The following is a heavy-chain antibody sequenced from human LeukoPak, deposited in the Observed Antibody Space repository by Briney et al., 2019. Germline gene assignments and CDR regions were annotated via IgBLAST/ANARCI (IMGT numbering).Heavy chain of an antibody. Sequence: PSETLSLTCTVSGGSISSSSYYWGWIRQPPGKGLEWIGSIYYSGSTYYNPSLKSRVTISVDTSKNQFSLKLSSVTAADTAVYYCARHPLIEYSSSDYWDQGTLVTVSS. V-gene: IGHV4-39*01. CDR3: ARHPLIEYSSSDY. CDR2: IYYSGST. CDR1: GGSISSSSYY. J-gene: IGHJ4*02. D-gene: IGHD6-6*01.